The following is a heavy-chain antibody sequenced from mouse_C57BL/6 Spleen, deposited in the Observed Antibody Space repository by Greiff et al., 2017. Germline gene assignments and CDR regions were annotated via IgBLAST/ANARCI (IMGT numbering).Heavy chain of an antibody. D-gene: IGHD2-4*01. J-gene: IGHJ4*01. V-gene: IGHV1-62-2*01. CDR1: GYTFTEYT. Sequence: LVESGAELVKPGASVKLSCKASGYTFTEYTIHWVKQRSGQGLEWIGWFYPGSGSIKYNEKFKDKATLTADKSSSTVYMELSRLTSEDSAVYFCARHEGLRQGISAMDYWGQGTSVTVSS. CDR2: FYPGSGSI. CDR3: ARHEGLRQGISAMDY.